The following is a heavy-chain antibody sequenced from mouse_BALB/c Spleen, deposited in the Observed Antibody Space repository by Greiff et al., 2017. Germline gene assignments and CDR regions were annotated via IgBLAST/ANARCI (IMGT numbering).Heavy chain of an antibody. CDR2: ISNGGGST. J-gene: IGHJ4*01. CDR3: ARRGITTGYAMDY. CDR1: GFTFSSYT. D-gene: IGHD2-4*01. Sequence: EVKLQESGGGLVQPGGSLKLSCAASGFTFSSYTMSWVRQTPEKRLEWVAYISNGGGSTYYPDTVKGRFTISRDNAKNTLYLQMSSLKSEDTAMYYCARRGITTGYAMDYWGQGTSVTVSS. V-gene: IGHV5-12-2*01.